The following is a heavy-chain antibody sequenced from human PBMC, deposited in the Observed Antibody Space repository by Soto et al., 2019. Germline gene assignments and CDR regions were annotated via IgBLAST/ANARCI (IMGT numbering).Heavy chain of an antibody. V-gene: IGHV3-23*01. J-gene: IGHJ6*03. D-gene: IGHD2-15*01. CDR2: ISGSGGST. CDR1: GFTFSSYA. CDR3: AKGALGYCSGGSCKPGRTYYYYYMDV. Sequence: GSLRLSCAASGFTFSSYAMSWVRQAPGKGLEWVSAISGSGGSTYYADSVKGRFTISRDNSKNTLYLQMNSLRAEDTAVYYCAKGALGYCSGGSCKPGRTYYYYYMDVWGKGTTVTVSS.